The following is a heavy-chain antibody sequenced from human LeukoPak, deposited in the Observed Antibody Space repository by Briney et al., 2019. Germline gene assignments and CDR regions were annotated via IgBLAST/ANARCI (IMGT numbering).Heavy chain of an antibody. D-gene: IGHD3-9*01. V-gene: IGHV1-46*01. J-gene: IGHJ6*02. CDR1: GYTFPLYY. Sequence: ASVKVSCKASGYTFPLYYMHGVRQASGQGLEWMVIINPSGYNTSYAQKFEGRVTMTRDTSTSTVYMELSSLRSEDTAVYYCARGRYYDILTGYFYIWYYYGMDVWGQGTTVTVSS. CDR3: ARGRYYDILTGYFYIWYYYGMDV. CDR2: INPSGYNT.